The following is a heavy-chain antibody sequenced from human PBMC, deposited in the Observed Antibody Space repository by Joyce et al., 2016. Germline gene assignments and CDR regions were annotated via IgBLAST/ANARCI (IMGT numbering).Heavy chain of an antibody. V-gene: IGHV4-34*01. CDR1: GGPFRGFF. J-gene: IGHJ4*02. D-gene: IGHD6-19*01. CDR2: INNSGVT. CDR3: ARSQWLAPLMY. Sequence: QVQLQQWGAGLLKPSETLSLTCAVSGGPFRGFFWTWVHQPPGKGLGCIGDINNSGVTNYNPSLKTRVTFSVDTSKNQFSLKLTSLSAADTAVYYCARSQWLAPLMYWGQGTPVTVSS.